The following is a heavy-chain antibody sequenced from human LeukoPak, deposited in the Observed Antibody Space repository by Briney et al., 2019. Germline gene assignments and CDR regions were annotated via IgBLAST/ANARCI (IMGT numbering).Heavy chain of an antibody. CDR1: GFTFSSYW. CDR3: AREGPTVTDLDY. V-gene: IGHV3-74*01. D-gene: IGHD4-11*01. CDR2: INGDGSST. J-gene: IGHJ4*02. Sequence: PGGSLRLSCAASGFTFSSYWMDWVRQAPGKGLVGVSRINGDGSSTSYADSVKGRFTISRDNAKNTLYLQMNSLRAEDTAVYYCAREGPTVTDLDYWGQGTLVTVSS.